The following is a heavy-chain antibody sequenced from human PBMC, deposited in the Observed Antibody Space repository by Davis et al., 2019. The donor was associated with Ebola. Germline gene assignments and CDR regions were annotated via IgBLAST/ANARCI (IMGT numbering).Heavy chain of an antibody. CDR2: ISYDGSNK. V-gene: IGHV3-30*04. CDR1: GFTFSSYA. D-gene: IGHD3-3*01. J-gene: IGHJ4*02. CDR3: ARAGEPQVLRFLEWLLVGFDY. Sequence: GGSLRLSCAASGFTFSSYAMHWVRQAPGKGLEWVAVISYDGSNKYYADSVKGRFTISRDNSKNTLYLQMNSLRAEDTAVYYCARAGEPQVLRFLEWLLVGFDYWGQGTLVTVSS.